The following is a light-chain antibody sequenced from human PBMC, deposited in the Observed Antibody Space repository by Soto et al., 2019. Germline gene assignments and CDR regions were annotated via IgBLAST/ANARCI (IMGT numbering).Light chain of an antibody. CDR3: QQYGSSPPLT. Sequence: EIVLTQSPGTLSLSPGERATLSCRASQSVSSSYLAWYQQKPGQAPRLLIYGASSRATGIPDRFSGSGSGTDFTLTISRLEAEDFAVYYCQQYGSSPPLTFGGGTKVDI. J-gene: IGKJ4*01. V-gene: IGKV3-20*01. CDR1: QSVSSSY. CDR2: GAS.